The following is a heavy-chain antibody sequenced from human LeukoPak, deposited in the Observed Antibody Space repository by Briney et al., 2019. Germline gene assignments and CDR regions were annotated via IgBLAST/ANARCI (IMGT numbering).Heavy chain of an antibody. CDR1: GFTFSSYS. CDR3: AREDHGSGSYFDY. D-gene: IGHD3-10*01. Sequence: PGGSLRLSCAASGFTFSSYSMNWVRQAPEKGLEWVSSISSSSYIYYADSVKGRFTISRDNAKNSLYLQMNSLRAEDTAVYYCAREDHGSGSYFDYWGQGTLVTVSS. J-gene: IGHJ4*02. CDR2: ISSSSYI. V-gene: IGHV3-21*01.